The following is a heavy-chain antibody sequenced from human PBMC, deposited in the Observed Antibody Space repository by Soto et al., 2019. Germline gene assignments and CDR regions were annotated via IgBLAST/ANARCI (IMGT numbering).Heavy chain of an antibody. CDR2: INHSGST. D-gene: IGHD6-19*01. Sequence: SETLSLTCAVCGGSSSDFYWTWIRQPSGKGLEWIGEINHSGSTNYNPSLTCRVAISVDTSKNQFSLNLTSVTAADTAVYYCGPRGAVADPRGYWGQGTLVTVS. V-gene: IGHV4-34*01. CDR1: GGSSSDFY. J-gene: IGHJ4*02. CDR3: GPRGAVADPRGY.